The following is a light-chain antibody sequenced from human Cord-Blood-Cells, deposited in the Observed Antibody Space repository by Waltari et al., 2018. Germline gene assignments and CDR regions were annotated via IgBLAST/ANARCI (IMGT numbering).Light chain of an antibody. CDR1: SSDVVGYNY. Sequence: QSALTQPASVSGSPGQSITISCTGTSSDVVGYNYISWYQQHPVKAPKLMIYEVSNRPSGVSNRFSGSKSGNTASLTISGLQAEDEADYYCSSYTSSSTVVFGGGTKLTVL. V-gene: IGLV2-14*01. CDR3: SSYTSSSTVV. J-gene: IGLJ2*01. CDR2: EVS.